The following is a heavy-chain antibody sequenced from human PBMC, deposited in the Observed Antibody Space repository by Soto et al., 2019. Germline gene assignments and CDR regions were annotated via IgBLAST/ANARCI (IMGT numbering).Heavy chain of an antibody. Sequence: PGGSLRLSCAASGFTFSSYGMHWVRQAPGKGLEWVAVIWYDGSNKYYADSVKGRFTISRDNSKNTLYLQMNSLRAEDTAVYYCARPGWQWLDMGPNWFDSWGQGTLVPVSS. J-gene: IGHJ5*01. CDR2: IWYDGSNK. CDR1: GFTFSSYG. CDR3: ARPGWQWLDMGPNWFDS. D-gene: IGHD6-19*01. V-gene: IGHV3-33*01.